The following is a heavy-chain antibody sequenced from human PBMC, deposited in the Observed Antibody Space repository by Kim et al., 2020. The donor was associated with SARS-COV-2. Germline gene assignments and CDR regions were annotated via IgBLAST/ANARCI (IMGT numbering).Heavy chain of an antibody. J-gene: IGHJ4*02. CDR2: INNSGGAT. CDR1: GYSFTTYY. D-gene: IGHD1-1*01. Sequence: ASVKGSCKASGYSFTTYYIHWVRQSPGQGLEWMGIINNSGGATTYAQKFQGRVTMTRDTSTTTVYMELRSLTSQDTAVYYCARAPPTTQTRTFDCWGQGALVTVSS. CDR3: ARAPPTTQTRTFDC. V-gene: IGHV1-46*01.